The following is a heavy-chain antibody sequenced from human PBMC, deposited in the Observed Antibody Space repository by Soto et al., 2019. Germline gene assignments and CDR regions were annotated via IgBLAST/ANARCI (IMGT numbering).Heavy chain of an antibody. V-gene: IGHV3-30-3*01. CDR3: ARGCSSTSCPDGVFGY. D-gene: IGHD2-2*01. CDR1: GFTFSSYA. CDR2: ISYDGSNK. Sequence: GGSLRLSCAASGFTFSSYAMHWVRQAPGKGLEWVAVISYDGSNKYYADSVKGRFTISRDNSKNTLYLQMNSLRAEDTAVYYCARGCSSTSCPDGVFGYWGQGTLVTVSS. J-gene: IGHJ4*02.